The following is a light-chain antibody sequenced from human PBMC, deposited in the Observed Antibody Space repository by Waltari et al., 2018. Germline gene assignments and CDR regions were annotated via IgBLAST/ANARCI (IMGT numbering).Light chain of an antibody. V-gene: IGLV2-14*03. J-gene: IGLJ3*02. CDR3: NSYKSDSSGV. Sequence: QPALTQPASVSGPPGQSITISCTGTSSDIGRYNYVSWYQQHPGKAPKLLIYDVNNWPSGVSDRFSGSKSANTASLTISGLRAEDEADYYCNSYKSDSSGVFGGGTRLTVL. CDR1: SSDIGRYNY. CDR2: DVN.